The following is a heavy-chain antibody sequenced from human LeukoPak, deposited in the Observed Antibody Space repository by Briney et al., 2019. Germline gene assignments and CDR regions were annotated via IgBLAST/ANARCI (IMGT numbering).Heavy chain of an antibody. CDR2: IYYSGTT. D-gene: IGHD6-19*01. CDR3: ARHIREYRSGWYGFGY. V-gene: IGHV4-39*01. Sequence: SETLSLTCAVSGGSSSSSNYYWDWIRQPPGKGLERIGSIYYSGTTYYNPSLKSRVTVSIDTSKKQFSLKVSSVTAADTAVYYCARHIREYRSGWYGFGYWGQGTLVTVSS. J-gene: IGHJ4*02. CDR1: GGSSSSSNYY.